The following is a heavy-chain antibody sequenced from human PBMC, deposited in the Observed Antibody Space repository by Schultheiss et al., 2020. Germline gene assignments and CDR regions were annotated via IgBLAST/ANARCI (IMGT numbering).Heavy chain of an antibody. CDR1: GYSISSGYY. V-gene: IGHV4-38-2*01. CDR3: ARALDYGDYVDYYYYGMDV. Sequence: SQTLSLTCAVSGYSISSGYYWGWIRQPPGKGLEWIGYIYYSGSTNYNPSLKSRVTISVDTSKNHFSLKLSAVTAADTAVYYCARALDYGDYVDYYYYGMDVWGQGTTVTVSS. CDR2: IYYSGST. J-gene: IGHJ6*02. D-gene: IGHD4-17*01.